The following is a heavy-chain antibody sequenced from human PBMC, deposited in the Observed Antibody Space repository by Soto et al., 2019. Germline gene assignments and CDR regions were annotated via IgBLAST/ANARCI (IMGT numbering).Heavy chain of an antibody. J-gene: IGHJ4*02. CDR2: ISAYNDNT. CDR3: ARTLMGCSSTTCYTNYFDY. CDR1: GYTFTSYG. Sequence: GASVKVSCKASGYTFTSYGITWVRQTPGQGLEWMGWISAYNDNTNYAQKFQGRVTMTTDTSTSTTYMELRSLRSDDTALYYCARTLMGCSSTTCYTNYFDYWGQGTLVTVSS. V-gene: IGHV1-18*04. D-gene: IGHD2-2*02.